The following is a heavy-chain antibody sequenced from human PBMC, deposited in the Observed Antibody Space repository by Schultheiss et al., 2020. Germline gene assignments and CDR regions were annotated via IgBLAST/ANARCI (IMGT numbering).Heavy chain of an antibody. D-gene: IGHD3-22*01. CDR2: IYYSGST. CDR1: GGSISSSSYY. J-gene: IGHJ4*02. Sequence: SETLSLTCTVSGGSISSSSYYWGWIRQPPGKGLEWIGSIYYSGSTYYNPSLKSRVTISVDTSKNQFSLKLSSVTAADTAVYYCARVSEGYYDSSGYFHYWGQGTLVTVSS. V-gene: IGHV4-39*07. CDR3: ARVSEGYYDSSGYFHY.